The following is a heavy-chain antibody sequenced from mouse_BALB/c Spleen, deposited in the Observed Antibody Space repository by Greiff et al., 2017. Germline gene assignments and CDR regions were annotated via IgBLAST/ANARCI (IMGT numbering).Heavy chain of an antibody. V-gene: IGHV14-3*02. D-gene: IGHD2-3*01. CDR1: GFNIKDTY. J-gene: IGHJ3*01. CDR2: IDPANGNT. CDR3: ARGDDGYSAWFAY. Sequence: DVKLVESGAELVKPGASVKLSCTASGFNIKDTYMHWVKQRPEQGLEWIGRIDPANGNTKYDPKFQGKATITADTSSNTAYLQLSSLTSEDTAVYYCARGDDGYSAWFAYWGQGTLVTVSA.